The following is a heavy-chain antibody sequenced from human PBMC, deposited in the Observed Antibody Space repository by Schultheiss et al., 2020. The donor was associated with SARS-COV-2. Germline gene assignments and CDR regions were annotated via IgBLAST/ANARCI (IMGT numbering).Heavy chain of an antibody. CDR3: ARDRDRDYYDCSGYYAGWYFDL. Sequence: GGSLRLSCAASGFTFSSYSMNWVRQPPGKGLEWLSYISSSSSTIYYADSVKGRFTISRDNAKNSLSLQMISLRAEDTAVYYCARDRDRDYYDCSGYYAGWYFDLWGRGTLVTVSS. CDR2: ISSSSSTI. V-gene: IGHV3-48*01. CDR1: GFTFSSYS. D-gene: IGHD3-22*01. J-gene: IGHJ2*01.